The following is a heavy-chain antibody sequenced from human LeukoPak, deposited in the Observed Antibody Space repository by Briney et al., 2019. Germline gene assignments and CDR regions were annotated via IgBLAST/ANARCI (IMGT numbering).Heavy chain of an antibody. CDR2: ISSSGYYI. CDR3: VRGLWFGEPYFADFDY. CDR1: GFTFSSYS. Sequence: GGSLRLSCTASGFTFSSYSMNWVRQAPGKGLEWVSSISSSGYYIYYADSVKGRFTISRDNAKNSLSLQMNSLRAEDRAVYYCVRGLWFGEPYFADFDYWGRGTLVTVSS. V-gene: IGHV3-21*01. D-gene: IGHD3-10*01. J-gene: IGHJ4*02.